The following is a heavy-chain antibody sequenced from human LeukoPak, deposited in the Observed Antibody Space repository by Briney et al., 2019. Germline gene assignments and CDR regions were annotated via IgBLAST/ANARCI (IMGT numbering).Heavy chain of an antibody. CDR3: TRECLRSTCPVPFDS. J-gene: IGHJ4*02. D-gene: IGHD5/OR15-5a*01. Sequence: SETLSLTCTVSGDSITSGDYFWTWIRQPAGRGLEWVVRVINGGNTDYNPSLNSRITISVDRFKNQFSLTLSSVTAADTAVYYCTRECLRSTCPVPFDSWGQGTPVTVSS. CDR1: GDSITSGDYF. CDR2: VINGGNT. V-gene: IGHV4-61*02.